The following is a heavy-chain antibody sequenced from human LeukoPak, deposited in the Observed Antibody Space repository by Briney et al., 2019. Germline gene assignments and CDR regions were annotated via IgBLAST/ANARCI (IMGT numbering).Heavy chain of an antibody. CDR1: GVSLSSHG. CDR2: TWSDGRSE. Sequence: KPGGSLRLSCVVSGVSLSSHGMHWVRQAPGKGLEWLTSTWSDGRSEYYADSVKGRFTVSRDNSKNTVYLQINSLRVEDTAVYYCARDRGNDYFDSWGQGTLVTVSS. V-gene: IGHV3-33*01. CDR3: ARDRGNDYFDS. J-gene: IGHJ4*02.